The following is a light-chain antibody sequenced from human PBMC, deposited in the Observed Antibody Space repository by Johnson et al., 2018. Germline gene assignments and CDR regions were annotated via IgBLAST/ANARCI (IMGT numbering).Light chain of an antibody. Sequence: QSVLTQPPSVSSAPGQKVTISCSGSSSNIGNNYVSWYQQLPGTAPKLLIYENNKRPSGIPDRFSGSKSGTSATLGITGLQTGDEADYYCGTWDSSLSAGNVVGTWTKGTVL. CDR1: SSNIGNNY. V-gene: IGLV1-51*02. J-gene: IGLJ1*01. CDR3: GTWDSSLSAGNV. CDR2: ENN.